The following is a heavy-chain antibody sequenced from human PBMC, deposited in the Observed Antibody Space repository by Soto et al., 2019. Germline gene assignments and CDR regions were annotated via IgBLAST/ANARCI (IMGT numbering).Heavy chain of an antibody. Sequence: GESLKISCKGSGYSFTSYWIGWVRQMPGKGLEWMGIIYPGDSDTRYSPSFQGQVTISADKSISTAYLQWSSLKASDTAMYYCASQISAVAASNWFDPWRKGTLVSVSS. V-gene: IGHV5-51*01. J-gene: IGHJ5*02. CDR2: IYPGDSDT. D-gene: IGHD6-19*01. CDR1: GYSFTSYW. CDR3: ASQISAVAASNWFDP.